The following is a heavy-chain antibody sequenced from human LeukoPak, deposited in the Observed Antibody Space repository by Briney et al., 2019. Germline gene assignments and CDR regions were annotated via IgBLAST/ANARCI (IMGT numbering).Heavy chain of an antibody. CDR2: ISSSSSYI. D-gene: IGHD2-21*01. CDR3: ARYSQRRGNLDS. CDR1: GFTLSSYS. V-gene: IGHV3-21*01. J-gene: IGHJ4*02. Sequence: GGSLRLSCAASGFTLSSYSMNWFRQAPGKGLEWVSSISSSSSYIYYADSVKGRFTISRDNAKNSLYLQINSLRVDDTAVYYCARYSQRRGNLDSWGQGTLVSVSS.